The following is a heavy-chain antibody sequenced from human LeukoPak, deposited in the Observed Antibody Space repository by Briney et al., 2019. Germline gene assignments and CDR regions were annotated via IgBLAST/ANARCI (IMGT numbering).Heavy chain of an antibody. CDR1: GGSISSYY. J-gene: IGHJ4*02. CDR2: IYYSGST. CDR3: VRNYGDYVDY. D-gene: IGHD4-17*01. V-gene: IGHV4-59*01. Sequence: PSETLSLTCTVSGGSISSYYWSWIRQPPGKGLEWIGYIYYSGSTNYNPSLKSRVTISVDTSKNQFSLKLSSVTAADTAVYYCVRNYGDYVDYWGQGTLVTVSS.